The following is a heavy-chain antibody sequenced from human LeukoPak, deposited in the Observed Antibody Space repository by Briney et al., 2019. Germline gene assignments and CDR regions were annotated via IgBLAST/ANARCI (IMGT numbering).Heavy chain of an antibody. CDR1: GFTFSDYW. J-gene: IGHJ1*01. CDR3: AKERQQWLAPRPFQH. D-gene: IGHD6-19*01. Sequence: GGSLRLSCAASGFTFSDYWMTWVRQAPGKGLEWVANLRPDGSDKYYVNSVRGRFTISRDNARNLVYLQMNSLRAEDTAVYYCAKERQQWLAPRPFQHWGQGTLVTVSS. CDR2: LRPDGSDK. V-gene: IGHV3-7*01.